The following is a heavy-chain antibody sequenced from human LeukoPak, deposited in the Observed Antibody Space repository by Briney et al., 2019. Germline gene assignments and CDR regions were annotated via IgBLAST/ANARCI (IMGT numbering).Heavy chain of an antibody. CDR1: GFTFSSYS. J-gene: IGHJ4*02. CDR2: ISSSSSYI. V-gene: IGHV3-21*01. Sequence: KPGGSLRLSCAASGFTFSSYSMNWVRQAPGKGLEWVSSISSSSSYIYYADSVKGRFTISRDNAKNSLYLQMNSLRAEDTAVYYCASLGSWYLPIDYWGQGTLVTVSS. D-gene: IGHD6-13*01. CDR3: ASLGSWYLPIDY.